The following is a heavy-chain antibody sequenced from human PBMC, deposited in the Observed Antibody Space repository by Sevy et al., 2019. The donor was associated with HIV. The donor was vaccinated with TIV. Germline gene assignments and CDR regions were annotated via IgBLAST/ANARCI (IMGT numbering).Heavy chain of an antibody. CDR3: AKDMWVRHSCYERGTDY. CDR2: ISWDGGST. V-gene: IGHV3-43D*03. D-gene: IGHD5-12*01. Sequence: GGYLRLSCAASGFTFDDYTMHWVRQAPGKGLEWVSLISWDGGSTYYADSVKGRFTISRDNSKNSLYLQMNSLRAEDTDLYYCAKDMWVRHSCYERGTDYWGQGTLVTVSS. CDR1: GFTFDDYT. J-gene: IGHJ4*02.